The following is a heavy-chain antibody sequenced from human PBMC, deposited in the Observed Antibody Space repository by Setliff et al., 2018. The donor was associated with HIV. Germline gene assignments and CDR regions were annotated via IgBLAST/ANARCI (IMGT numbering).Heavy chain of an antibody. CDR3: ARESGSGSYYDYYYYYMDV. J-gene: IGHJ6*03. V-gene: IGHV4-59*12. CDR1: GGPISGYY. Sequence: SETLSLTCTVSGGPISGYYWSWIRQSPGKGLEYIGYIYYTGTTKYNPSLRSRVTISVDTSKNQFSLKLSSVTAADTAVYYCARESGSGSYYDYYYYYMDVWGKGTTVTVSS. D-gene: IGHD1-26*01. CDR2: IYYTGTT.